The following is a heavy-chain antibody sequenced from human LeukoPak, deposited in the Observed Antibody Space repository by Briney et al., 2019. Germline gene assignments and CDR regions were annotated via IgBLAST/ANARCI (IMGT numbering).Heavy chain of an antibody. CDR1: GYTFTSYD. Sequence: ASVKVSCKASGYTFTSYDINWVRQATGLGLEWMGWMNPNSGNTGYAQKFQGRVTMTRNTSISTAYMELSSLRSEDTAVYYCARGSYCSGGSCYYYYYMDVWGKGTTVTVSS. J-gene: IGHJ6*03. CDR3: ARGSYCSGGSCYYYYYMDV. D-gene: IGHD2-15*01. CDR2: MNPNSGNT. V-gene: IGHV1-8*01.